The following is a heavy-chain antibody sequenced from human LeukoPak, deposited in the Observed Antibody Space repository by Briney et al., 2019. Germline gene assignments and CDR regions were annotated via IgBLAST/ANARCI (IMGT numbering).Heavy chain of an antibody. D-gene: IGHD5-12*01. Sequence: GGSRRLSCAASGFSFGDYYMSWIRQAPGKGRGWVEYITSRGDDIYYADSVKGRFTISRDNAKNALFLQMSSLRVEATDTYSWASDIVATSGDFWGQGTLVSVSS. CDR2: ITSRGDDI. V-gene: IGHV3-11*01. J-gene: IGHJ4*02. CDR3: ASDIVATSGDF. CDR1: GFSFGDYY.